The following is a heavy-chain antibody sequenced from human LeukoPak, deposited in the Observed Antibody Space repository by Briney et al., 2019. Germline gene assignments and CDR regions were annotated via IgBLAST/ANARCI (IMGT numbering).Heavy chain of an antibody. J-gene: IGHJ4*02. Sequence: SETLSLTCTVSGGSISSGSYYWSWIRQPAGKGLEWIGRIYTSGSTNYNPSLKSRVTISVDTSKNQFSLKLSSVTAADTAVYYCARAPEQWLFDYWGQGTLVTVSS. V-gene: IGHV4-61*02. CDR3: ARAPEQWLFDY. CDR2: IYTSGST. D-gene: IGHD3-22*01. CDR1: GGSISSGSYY.